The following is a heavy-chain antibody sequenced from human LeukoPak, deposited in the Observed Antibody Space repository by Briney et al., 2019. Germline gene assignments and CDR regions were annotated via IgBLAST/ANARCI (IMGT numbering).Heavy chain of an antibody. J-gene: IGHJ4*02. CDR3: ATVYTGYSSSWYRTPEFDY. V-gene: IGHV1-8*01. CDR1: GYTFTSYD. Sequence: ASVKVSCKASGYTFTSYDINWVRQATGQGLEWMGWMNPNSGNTGYAQKFQGRVTMTRNTSISTAYMELSSLRSEDTAVYYCATVYTGYSSSWYRTPEFDYWGQGTLVTVSS. D-gene: IGHD6-13*01. CDR2: MNPNSGNT.